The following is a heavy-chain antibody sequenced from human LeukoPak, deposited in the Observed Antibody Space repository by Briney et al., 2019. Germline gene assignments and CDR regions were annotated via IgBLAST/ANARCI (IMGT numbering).Heavy chain of an antibody. V-gene: IGHV4-4*07. CDR2: IYTSGST. CDR1: GGSISSYY. CDR3: AREGKLTGYFGGLGFNY. D-gene: IGHD6-19*01. J-gene: IGHJ4*02. Sequence: SETLSLTCTVSGGSISSYYWSWIRQPAGKGLEWIGRIYTSGSTNYNPSLKSRVTMSVDTSKNQFSLNLTSVTAADTAVYYCAREGKLTGYFGGLGFNYWGQGILVTVSS.